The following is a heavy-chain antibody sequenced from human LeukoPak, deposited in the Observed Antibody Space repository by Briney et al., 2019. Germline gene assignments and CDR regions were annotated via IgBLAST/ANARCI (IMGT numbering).Heavy chain of an antibody. D-gene: IGHD3-10*01. CDR3: ATGRMFRGGGSDFPFNWFDP. Sequence: SETLSLTCTVYGGSISSYYWGWIRQPAGKGLEWIGRIYTSGSANYNPSLTSRLTMSVDTSKNQFSLKLNSVTAADTAVYYCATGRMFRGGGSDFPFNWFDPWGQGTLVTVSS. CDR1: GGSISSYY. CDR2: IYTSGSA. J-gene: IGHJ5*02. V-gene: IGHV4-4*07.